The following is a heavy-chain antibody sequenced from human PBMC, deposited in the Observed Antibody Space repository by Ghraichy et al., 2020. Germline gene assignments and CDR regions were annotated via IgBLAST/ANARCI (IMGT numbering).Heavy chain of an antibody. J-gene: IGHJ6*02. D-gene: IGHD5-24*01. Sequence: ASVKVSCKASGYTFTGYYMHWVRQAPGQRLEWMGRINPNSGGTNYAQKFQGRVTMTRDTSISTAYMELSRLRSDDTAVYYCARGAPGPRWLRPSGDGMDLCCQGTTVTVSS. CDR2: INPNSGGT. V-gene: IGHV1-2*06. CDR1: GYTFTGYY. CDR3: ARGAPGPRWLRPSGDGMDL.